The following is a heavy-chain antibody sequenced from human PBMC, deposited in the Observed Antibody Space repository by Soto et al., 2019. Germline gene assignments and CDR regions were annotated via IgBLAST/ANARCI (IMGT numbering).Heavy chain of an antibody. Sequence: PGGSLRLSCAASGFTFEDYGMSWVRQLPGKGLQWVAGINWNGRTRDYVDSVRGRFTISRDDANSHVYLDMNDVRPEDTAVYYCVKNRGAGSLSNWSFASWGRGSLVTVSS. CDR2: INWNGRTR. CDR3: VKNRGAGSLSNWSFAS. V-gene: IGHV3-20*04. CDR1: GFTFEDYG. D-gene: IGHD1-26*01. J-gene: IGHJ2*01.